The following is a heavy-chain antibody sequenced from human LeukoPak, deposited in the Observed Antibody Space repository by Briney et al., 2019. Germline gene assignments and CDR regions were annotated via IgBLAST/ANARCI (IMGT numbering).Heavy chain of an antibody. CDR3: ARRLSGYTFDY. CDR1: GGSISSSNHH. D-gene: IGHD3-16*02. Sequence: PSETLSLTCTVSGGSISSSNHHWDWIRQPPGKGLEWIGNIYYSGSTYYNPSLKSRVTISVDTSRNHFSLRLSSVTAADTAVYYCARRLSGYTFDYWGQGTLVTVS. CDR2: IYYSGST. J-gene: IGHJ4*02. V-gene: IGHV4-39*01.